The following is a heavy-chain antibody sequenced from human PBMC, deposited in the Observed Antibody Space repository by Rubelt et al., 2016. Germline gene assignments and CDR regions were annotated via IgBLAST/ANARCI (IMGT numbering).Heavy chain of an antibody. D-gene: IGHD6-19*01. CDR2: ISGSGGT. CDR1: GFTFSSYS. J-gene: IGHJ4*02. Sequence: EVQLVESGGGLVKPGGSLRLSCAASGFTFSSYSMNWVRQAPGKGLEWVSAISGSGGTYYAESVKGRFTISRDNSKNTLYLQMNSLRAEDTAVYYCAKTDSSGWYGYWGQGTLVTVSS. V-gene: IGHV3-23*04. CDR3: AKTDSSGWYGY.